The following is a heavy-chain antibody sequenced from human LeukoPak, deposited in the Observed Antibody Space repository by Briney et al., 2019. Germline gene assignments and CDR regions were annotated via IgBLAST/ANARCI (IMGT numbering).Heavy chain of an antibody. CDR2: IYHSGST. J-gene: IGHJ4*02. V-gene: IGHV4-38-2*02. CDR1: GYSISSGYY. Sequence: PSETLSLTCTVSGYSISSGYYWAWIRQPPGKGLEWIGSIYHSGSTSYNPSLKSRVTISVDTSKNQFSLKLSSVTAADTAVYYCTRRDTSGWIQPKFDYWGQGTLVTVSS. CDR3: TRRDTSGWIQPKFDY. D-gene: IGHD6-19*01.